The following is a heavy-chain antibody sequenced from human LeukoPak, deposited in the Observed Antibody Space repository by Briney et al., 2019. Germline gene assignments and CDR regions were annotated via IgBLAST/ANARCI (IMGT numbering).Heavy chain of an antibody. V-gene: IGHV3-30*01. CDR1: GFAFSTYA. Sequence: GGSLRLSCEVSGFAFSTYAFHWVRQAPGEGLQWVALISYDGSDKYYADSVKGRFTISRDNSKNALYLQMNSLRPEDTAVYFCARDGMVYAKGNYFDLWGRGTLVTVSS. D-gene: IGHD2-8*01. J-gene: IGHJ2*01. CDR3: ARDGMVYAKGNYFDL. CDR2: ISYDGSDK.